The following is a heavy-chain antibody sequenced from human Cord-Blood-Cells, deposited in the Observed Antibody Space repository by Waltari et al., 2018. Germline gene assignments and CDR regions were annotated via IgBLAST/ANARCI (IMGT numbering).Heavy chain of an antibody. D-gene: IGHD5-12*01. CDR1: GFTFSSYA. V-gene: IGHV3-23*01. J-gene: IGHJ4*02. CDR2: IGGGGGST. CDR3: AKDESGGYGY. Sequence: EVQLLESGGGLVQPGGSLRLSCAASGFTFSSYAMSWVRQAPGKGREWVSDIGGGGGSTYYADSVKGRFTISRDNSKNTLYLQMNSLRAEDTAVYYCAKDESGGYGYWGQGTLVTVSS.